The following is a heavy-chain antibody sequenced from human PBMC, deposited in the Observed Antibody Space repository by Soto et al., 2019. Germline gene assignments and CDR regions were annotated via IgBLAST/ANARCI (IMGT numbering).Heavy chain of an antibody. Sequence: QVQLQESGPGLVKPSETLSLTCTVSGGSISSYYWSWIRQPPGKGLEWIGYIYYSGSTNYNPSLKSRVTISVDTSKNQCSLKLSSVTAADTAVYYCARRVGYSSSWFDPWGQGTLVTVSS. CDR1: GGSISSYY. V-gene: IGHV4-59*08. CDR3: ARRVGYSSSWFDP. CDR2: IYYSGST. D-gene: IGHD6-13*01. J-gene: IGHJ5*02.